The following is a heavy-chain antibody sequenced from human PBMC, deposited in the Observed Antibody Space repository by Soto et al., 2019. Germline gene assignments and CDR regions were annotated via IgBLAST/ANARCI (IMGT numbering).Heavy chain of an antibody. Sequence: SETLSLTCTVSGGSISSSSYYWGWIRQPPGKGLEWIGSIYYSGSTYYNPSLKSRVTISVDTSKNQFSLKLSSVTAADTAVYYCARVKLGYYDILTGYYFYYYYYGMDVWGQGTTVTVSS. V-gene: IGHV4-39*01. D-gene: IGHD3-9*01. CDR3: ARVKLGYYDILTGYYFYYYYYGMDV. CDR1: GGSISSSSYY. CDR2: IYYSGST. J-gene: IGHJ6*02.